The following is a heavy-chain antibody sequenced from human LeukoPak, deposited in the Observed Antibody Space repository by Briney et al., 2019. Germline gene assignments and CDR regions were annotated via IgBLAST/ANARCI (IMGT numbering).Heavy chain of an antibody. Sequence: AGSLRLSCAASGFTFSTYGMNWVRQAPGKGLEWISYIGTTSSTIYYADSVKGRFTISRDNAKNSLYLQMNSLRDEDTAVYYCARHDYGGNSGDSWGQGTLVTVSS. J-gene: IGHJ4*02. CDR2: IGTTSSTI. V-gene: IGHV3-48*02. CDR3: ARHDYGGNSGDS. D-gene: IGHD4-23*01. CDR1: GFTFSTYG.